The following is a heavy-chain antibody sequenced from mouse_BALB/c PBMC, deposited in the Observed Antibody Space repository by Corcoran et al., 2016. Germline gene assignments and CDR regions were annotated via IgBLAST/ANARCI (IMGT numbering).Heavy chain of an antibody. CDR2: INTYTGEP. D-gene: IGHD1-1*01. CDR3: ARDYGSSYGWFAY. V-gene: IGHV9-3-1*01. Sequence: QSRLVQAGPALKKRGETVKIACKAPGYTFTNYGKNWVKQAPGKGLKWMGWINTYTGEPTYADDFKGRFAFSLENSASTAYLQINNLKNEDTATYFCARDYGSSYGWFAYWGQGTLVTVSA. J-gene: IGHJ3*01. CDR1: GYTFTNYG.